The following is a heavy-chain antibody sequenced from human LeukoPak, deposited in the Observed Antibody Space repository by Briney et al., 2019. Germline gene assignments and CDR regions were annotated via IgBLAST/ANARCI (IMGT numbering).Heavy chain of an antibody. CDR2: IRNKANSYTT. CDR1: GFTFSDYY. CDR3: ARESKLGAAPTGGYYYYGMDV. J-gene: IGHJ6*02. Sequence: GGSLRLSCAASGFTFSDYYMDWVRQAPGMGLEWVGRIRNKANSYTTEYAASVSGRFTISRDDSKDSLCLQMNSLKTEDTAVYYCARESKLGAAPTGGYYYYGMDVWGQGTTVTVSS. V-gene: IGHV3-72*01. D-gene: IGHD2-15*01.